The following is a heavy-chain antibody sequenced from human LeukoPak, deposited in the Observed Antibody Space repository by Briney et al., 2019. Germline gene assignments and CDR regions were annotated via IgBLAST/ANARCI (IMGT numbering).Heavy chain of an antibody. CDR3: AKVGGTVTTSLNGWFDP. J-gene: IGHJ5*02. CDR2: IRYDGSNK. CDR1: GFTFSSYG. V-gene: IGHV3-30*02. D-gene: IGHD4-17*01. Sequence: GGSLRLSCAASGFTFSSYGMHWVRQAPGKGLEWVAFIRYDGSNKYYADSVKGRFTISRDNSKNTLYLQMNSLRAEDTAVYYCAKVGGTVTTSLNGWFDPWGQGTLVTVSS.